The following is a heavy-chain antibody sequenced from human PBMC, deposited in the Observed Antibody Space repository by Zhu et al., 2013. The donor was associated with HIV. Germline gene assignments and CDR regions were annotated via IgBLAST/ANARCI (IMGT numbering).Heavy chain of an antibody. CDR1: GGTFSSYA. J-gene: IGHJ6*02. CDR3: ARGVIFGVVTYYYGMDV. CDR2: IIPIFGTA. V-gene: IGHV1-69*12. Sequence: QVQLVQSGAEVKKPGSSVKVSCKASGGTFSSYAISWVRQAPGQGLEWMGGIIPIFGTANYAQKFQGRVTITADESTSTAYMELSSLRSEDTAVYYCARGVIFGVVTYYYGMDVWGQGTTVTVSS. D-gene: IGHD3-3*01.